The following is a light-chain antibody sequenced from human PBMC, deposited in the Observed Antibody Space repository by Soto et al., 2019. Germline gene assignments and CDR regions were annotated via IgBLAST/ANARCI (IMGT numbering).Light chain of an antibody. V-gene: IGKV3-11*01. CDR3: QHRYNWPFT. J-gene: IGKJ3*01. Sequence: EIVLTQSPATLALSPGERDTLSCRTSQSVSTSLAWYQQKPGQAPRLLIYDASNRATGIPARFSGSGSGTDFTLTFSSLEPEDFAVYYCQHRYNWPFTFGPGTKVDI. CDR2: DAS. CDR1: QSVSTS.